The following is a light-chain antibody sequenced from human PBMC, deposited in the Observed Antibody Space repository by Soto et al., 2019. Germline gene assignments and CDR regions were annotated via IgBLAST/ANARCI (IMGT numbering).Light chain of an antibody. V-gene: IGKV1-5*01. CDR3: KQYNSYSG. J-gene: IGKJ1*01. CDR1: QSISSW. CDR2: DAS. Sequence: EIQMTQSPSTLSASVGDRVTITCRASQSISSWLAWYQQKPGKAPKLLIYDASSLESGVPSRFSGSGSGTEFTLTISSLQPDDFATYYCKQYNSYSGFGQGTKVDI.